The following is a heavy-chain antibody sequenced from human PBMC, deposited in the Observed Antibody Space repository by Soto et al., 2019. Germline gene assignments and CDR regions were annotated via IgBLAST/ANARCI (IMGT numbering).Heavy chain of an antibody. D-gene: IGHD2-15*01. CDR2: ISGSGDYT. CDR1: GFTFSSYA. V-gene: IGHV3-23*01. CDR3: AKDSRSHPQGWFGP. Sequence: EVQLLESGGGLVQPGESLRLSCAASGFTFSSYAMTWVHQAPGKGLEWVSSISGSGDYTYFADSVKGRFTISRDNSKDTLYLQMSSLRVEDTAIYYCAKDSRSHPQGWFGPWGQGTLVTVSS. J-gene: IGHJ5*02.